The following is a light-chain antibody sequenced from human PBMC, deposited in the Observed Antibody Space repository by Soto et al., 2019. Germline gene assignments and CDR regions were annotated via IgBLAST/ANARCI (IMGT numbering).Light chain of an antibody. Sequence: QSVLTHPASVCGSPGHSITISFTGTSSHVGGYNYVSWYQQQSGKAPKLMIHEVSNRPSGVSNRFSGSKSGNTASLTISGLQAEDEADYYCSSYTSSRAYVFGIGTKATV. CDR2: EVS. V-gene: IGLV2-14*01. J-gene: IGLJ1*01. CDR1: SSHVGGYNY. CDR3: SSYTSSRAYV.